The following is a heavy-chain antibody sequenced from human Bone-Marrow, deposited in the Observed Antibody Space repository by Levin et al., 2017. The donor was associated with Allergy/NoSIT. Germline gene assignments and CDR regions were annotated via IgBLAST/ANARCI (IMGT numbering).Heavy chain of an antibody. CDR1: GYDFTKYW. J-gene: IGHJ6*03. V-gene: IGHV5-10-1*01. CDR3: ARLQYTGYPFSYYYYMDI. D-gene: IGHD5-12*01. Sequence: KVSCQPSGYDFTKYWINWVRQMPGQGLEWIGRIDPSDSYTNYSPSFRGHVFISADRSINTAYLQWGSLKASDTATYFCARLQYTGYPFSYYYYMDIWGKGTTVTVSS. CDR2: IDPSDSYT.